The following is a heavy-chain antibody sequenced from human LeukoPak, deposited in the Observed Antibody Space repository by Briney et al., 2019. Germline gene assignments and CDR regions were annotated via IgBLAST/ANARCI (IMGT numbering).Heavy chain of an antibody. J-gene: IGHJ6*03. CDR2: IYTNGST. CDR1: GGSIRSGSYH. Sequence: PSETLSLTCTVSGGSIRSGSYHWSWIRQSAGKGLEWIGRIYTNGSTNYNPSLKSRVTISVDTSKNQFSLKLNSVTAADTAVYYCARGGGYEAQYYYYYLDVWGKGTTVTISS. D-gene: IGHD5-12*01. V-gene: IGHV4-61*02. CDR3: ARGGGYEAQYYYYYLDV.